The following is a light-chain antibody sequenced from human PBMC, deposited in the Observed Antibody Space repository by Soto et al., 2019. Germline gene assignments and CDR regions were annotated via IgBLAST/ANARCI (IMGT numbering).Light chain of an antibody. CDR3: KQYDSYSWT. CDR2: DVS. V-gene: IGKV1-5*01. J-gene: IGKJ1*01. CDR1: QSVSNW. Sequence: IQMTHSPSTLSASVVDRVTITFLASQSVSNWLAWYQQKPGKAPNLLIYDVSSLESGVPSRFSGSGSGKEFIITISSMHPDDLENYYCKQYDSYSWTCGKGNTVDIK.